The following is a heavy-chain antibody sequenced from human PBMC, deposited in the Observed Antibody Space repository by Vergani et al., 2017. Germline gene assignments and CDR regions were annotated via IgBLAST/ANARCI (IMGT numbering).Heavy chain of an antibody. CDR3: ARGLWDCTHIRCSPPSY. CDR2: IKSDGSIT. J-gene: IGHJ4*02. D-gene: IGHD2-8*01. CDR1: GFSFSGYW. V-gene: IGHV3-74*01. Sequence: EVQLVESGGGLIHPGGSLRLSCEGSGFSFSGYWMHWVRQSPEKGLVWVSRIKSDGSITNYADSVKGRFTISRDNAKNTLYLEMNRLRGDDTAMYFCARGLWDCTHIRCSPPSYWGQGTQVTVSS.